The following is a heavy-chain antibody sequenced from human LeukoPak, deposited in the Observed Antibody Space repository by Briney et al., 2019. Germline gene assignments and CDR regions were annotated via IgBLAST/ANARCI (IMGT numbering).Heavy chain of an antibody. CDR2: ISYDGSNK. CDR3: ARSLDSSGYYYEYYFDY. D-gene: IGHD3-22*01. Sequence: GRSLRLSCAASGFTFSSYAMHWVRQAPGKGLEWVAVISYDGSNKYYADSVKGRFTISRDNSKNTLYLQMNSLSAEDTAVYYCARSLDSSGYYYEYYFDYWGQGTLVTVSS. J-gene: IGHJ4*02. CDR1: GFTFSSYA. V-gene: IGHV3-30-3*01.